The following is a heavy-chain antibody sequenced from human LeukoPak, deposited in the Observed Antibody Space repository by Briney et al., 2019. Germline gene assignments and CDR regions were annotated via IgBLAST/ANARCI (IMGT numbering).Heavy chain of an antibody. Sequence: SETLSLTCAVYGGSFSGYYWSWIRQPPGKGLEWIGEINRSGSTNYNPSLKSRVTISVDTSKNQFSLKLSSVTAADTAVYYCARGHIAAAGTFDYWGQGTLVTVSS. D-gene: IGHD6-13*01. CDR1: GGSFSGYY. CDR2: INRSGST. V-gene: IGHV4-34*01. CDR3: ARGHIAAAGTFDY. J-gene: IGHJ4*02.